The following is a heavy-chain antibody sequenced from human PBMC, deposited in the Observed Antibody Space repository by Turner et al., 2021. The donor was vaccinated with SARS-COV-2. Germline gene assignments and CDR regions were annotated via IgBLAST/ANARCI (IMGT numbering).Heavy chain of an antibody. CDR1: GGTFSSYA. J-gene: IGHJ4*02. D-gene: IGHD1-26*01. CDR3: ASSIVGATPLDY. Sequence: QVELVQSGAEVKKPGSSVKVSCMASGGTFSSYAIRWVRQGPGQGLEWMGGIIPYFGTANYAQKFQGRVTITADKSTSTAYMELSSLRSEDTAVYYCASSIVGATPLDYWGQGTLVTVSS. V-gene: IGHV1-69*06. CDR2: IIPYFGTA.